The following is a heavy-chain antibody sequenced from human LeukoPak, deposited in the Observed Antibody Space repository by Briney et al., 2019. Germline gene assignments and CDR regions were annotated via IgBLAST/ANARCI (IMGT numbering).Heavy chain of an antibody. CDR3: ARGTIGYCSSTSCYGLYYYYYYYMDV. D-gene: IGHD2-2*01. J-gene: IGHJ6*03. CDR1: RYILFSYD. CDR2: MNPNSGNT. Sequence: AAVKVSRKASRYILFSYDINWVRPATGQGGEWMGWMNPNSGNTGYPQKFQGRFTRTSNISIRTAYMELSSLRSEATAVYYCARGTIGYCSSTSCYGLYYYYYYYMDVWGKGTTVTVSS. V-gene: IGHV1-8*01.